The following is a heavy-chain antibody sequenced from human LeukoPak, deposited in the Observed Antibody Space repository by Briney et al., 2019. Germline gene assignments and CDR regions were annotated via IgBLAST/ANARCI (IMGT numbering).Heavy chain of an antibody. D-gene: IGHD2-15*01. CDR2: IYTSGST. CDR3: ARVVWRYCSGGSCQSSLFDY. J-gene: IGHJ4*02. V-gene: IGHV4-4*07. Sequence: SETLSLTCTVSGGSISSYYWSWIRQPAGKGLEWIGRIYTSGSTNYNPSLKSRVTMSVDTSKNQFSLKLSSVTAADTAVYYCARVVWRYCSGGSCQSSLFDYWGQGTLVTVSS. CDR1: GGSISSYY.